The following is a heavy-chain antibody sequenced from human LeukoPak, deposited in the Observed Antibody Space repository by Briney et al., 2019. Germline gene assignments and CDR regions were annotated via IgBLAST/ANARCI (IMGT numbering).Heavy chain of an antibody. CDR3: ARLRKGRYFDYIFDF. J-gene: IGHJ4*02. CDR1: GGSVSDTTYY. V-gene: IGHV4-39*01. D-gene: IGHD3-9*01. Sequence: SETLSLTCAVSGGSVSDTTYYWGWIRQPPGKGLEWIGNVYYSGSTYFNPSFRSRVTLSVDTSKNQFSLKMSSATAADTAVYYCARLRKGRYFDYIFDFWGQGSLVTVSS. CDR2: VYYSGST.